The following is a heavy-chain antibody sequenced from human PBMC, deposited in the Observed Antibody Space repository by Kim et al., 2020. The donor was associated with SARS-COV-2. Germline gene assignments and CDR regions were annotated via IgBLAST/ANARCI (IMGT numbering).Heavy chain of an antibody. CDR3: ATQIPSAYYYDRGGHYFDY. D-gene: IGHD3-22*01. V-gene: IGHV1-24*01. CDR2: FDPEDGET. Sequence: ASVKVSCKVSGYTLTELSMHWVRQAPGKGLEWMGGFDPEDGETIYAQKFQGRVTMTEDTSTDTAYMELSSLRSEDTAVYYCATQIPSAYYYDRGGHYFDYWGQGTLVTVSS. CDR1: GYTLTELS. J-gene: IGHJ4*02.